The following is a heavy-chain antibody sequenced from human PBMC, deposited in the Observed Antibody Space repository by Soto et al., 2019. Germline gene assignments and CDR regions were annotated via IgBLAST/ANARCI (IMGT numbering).Heavy chain of an antibody. CDR1: GGSVSSGSYY. Sequence: QVQLQESGPGLVKPSETLSLTCTVSGGSVSSGSYYWSWIRQPPGQGLEWIGYIYYSGSTNYNPSLKSRVTISVDTSKNQFSLKLSSVTAADTAVYYCARVGWEDDSSGSFDYWGQGTLVTVSS. CDR2: IYYSGST. CDR3: ARVGWEDDSSGSFDY. V-gene: IGHV4-61*01. J-gene: IGHJ4*02. D-gene: IGHD3-22*01.